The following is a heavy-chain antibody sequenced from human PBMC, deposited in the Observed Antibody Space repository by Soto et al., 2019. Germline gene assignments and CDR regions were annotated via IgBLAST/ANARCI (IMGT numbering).Heavy chain of an antibody. CDR3: AKVRDSSGFDAFDM. Sequence: EVQLLESGGGLVQPGGSLRLSCAASGFTFSSYAMSWVRQAPGKGLEWVSAISGSGGSTYFADFVKGRFTISRDNFKNTLYLQMNSLRAEDTAVYYCAKVRDSSGFDAFDMWGQGTMVTVSS. J-gene: IGHJ3*02. CDR2: ISGSGGST. V-gene: IGHV3-23*01. D-gene: IGHD3-22*01. CDR1: GFTFSSYA.